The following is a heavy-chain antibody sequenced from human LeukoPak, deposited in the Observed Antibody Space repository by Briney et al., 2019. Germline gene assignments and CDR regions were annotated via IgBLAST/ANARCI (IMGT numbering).Heavy chain of an antibody. CDR2: INPNSGGT. Sequence: GASVKVSCKASGYTFTGYYMHWVRQAPGQGLEWMGWINPNSGGTNYAQKFQGRVTMTRDMSISAAYMELSRLRSDDTAVYCCARDRGYCSSTSCYHWFDPWGQGTLVTVSS. CDR3: ARDRGYCSSTSCYHWFDP. V-gene: IGHV1-2*02. CDR1: GYTFTGYY. D-gene: IGHD2-2*01. J-gene: IGHJ5*02.